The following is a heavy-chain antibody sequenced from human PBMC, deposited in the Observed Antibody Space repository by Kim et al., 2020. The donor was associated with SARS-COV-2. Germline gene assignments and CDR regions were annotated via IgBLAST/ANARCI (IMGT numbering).Heavy chain of an antibody. Sequence: NYGQKFQGWVTRTRDTSISTAYMELSRLRSDDTAVYYCAREDPHVGSINYWGQGTLVTVSS. CDR3: AREDPHVGSINY. J-gene: IGHJ4*02. D-gene: IGHD5-12*01. V-gene: IGHV1-2*04.